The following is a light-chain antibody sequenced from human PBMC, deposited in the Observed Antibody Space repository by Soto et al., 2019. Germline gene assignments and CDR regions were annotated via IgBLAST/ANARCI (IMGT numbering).Light chain of an antibody. CDR2: AAS. J-gene: IGKJ3*01. V-gene: IGKV1-12*01. CDR3: LQYNSFPFT. Sequence: DIQMTQSPSSVSASVGDRVTMTCRASQGINSWLAWYQQKPGKAPKLLIYAASNLQSGVPSRFSGSGSGTEFTLTISNLQPEDFATYYCLQYNSFPFTFGPGTKVDIK. CDR1: QGINSW.